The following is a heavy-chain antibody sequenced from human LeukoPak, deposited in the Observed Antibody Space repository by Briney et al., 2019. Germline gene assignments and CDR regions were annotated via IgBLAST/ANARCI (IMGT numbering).Heavy chain of an antibody. D-gene: IGHD4-23*01. V-gene: IGHV5-51*01. Sequence: GESLKISCKGFGYSFTTYWIGWVRQMPGKGLEWMGIIYPGDSDTRYSPTFQGQVTFSADKSISTAYLQWSSLKASDTATYYCARHGGYGGNQKAHFDYWGQGTLVTVSS. CDR3: ARHGGYGGNQKAHFDY. CDR1: GYSFTTYW. CDR2: IYPGDSDT. J-gene: IGHJ4*02.